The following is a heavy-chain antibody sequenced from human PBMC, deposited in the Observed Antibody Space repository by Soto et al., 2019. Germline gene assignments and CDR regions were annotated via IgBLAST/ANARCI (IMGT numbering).Heavy chain of an antibody. Sequence: GGSLRLSCTASGFTFGDYAMSWFRQAPGKGLDWVGFIRSKAYGGTTEYAASVKGRFTISRDDSKSIAYLQMNSLKTEDTAVYYCTRDLYGDYYNTPLGMDVWGQGTTVTVSS. J-gene: IGHJ6*02. CDR3: TRDLYGDYYNTPLGMDV. V-gene: IGHV3-49*03. CDR1: GFTFGDYA. CDR2: IRSKAYGGTT. D-gene: IGHD4-17*01.